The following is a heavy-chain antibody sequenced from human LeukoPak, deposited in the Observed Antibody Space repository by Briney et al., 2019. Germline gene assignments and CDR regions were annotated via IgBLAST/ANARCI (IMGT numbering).Heavy chain of an antibody. CDR1: GFTFRTYT. V-gene: IGHV3-21*04. Sequence: GGSLRLSCAASGFTFRTYTMNWVRQAPGEGLEWVSSISSSSNNINYADSVKGRFTIHRDNATNSVHLQMNSQSVEDPAVYYWARRYQRPDYWGQGTLITVSS. CDR3: ARRYQRPDY. D-gene: IGHD2-2*01. CDR2: ISSSSNNI. J-gene: IGHJ4*01.